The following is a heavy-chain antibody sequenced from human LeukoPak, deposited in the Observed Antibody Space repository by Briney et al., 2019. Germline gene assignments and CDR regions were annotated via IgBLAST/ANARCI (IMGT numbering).Heavy chain of an antibody. CDR2: ISYDGSNK. D-gene: IGHD3-3*01. Sequence: GGSLRLSCAASGFTFSTYGMHWVRQAPGKGLEWVAVISYDGSNKFYADSVKGRFTISRDNSKNTLYLQMNSLRAEDTAVYYCAKVLKITIFGVVANDAFDIWGQGTMVTVSS. J-gene: IGHJ3*02. V-gene: IGHV3-30*18. CDR3: AKVLKITIFGVVANDAFDI. CDR1: GFTFSTYG.